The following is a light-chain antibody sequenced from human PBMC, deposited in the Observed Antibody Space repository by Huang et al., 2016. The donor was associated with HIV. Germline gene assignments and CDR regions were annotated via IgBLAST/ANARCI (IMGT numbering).Light chain of an antibody. V-gene: IGKV4-1*01. CDR2: GAS. J-gene: IGKJ1*01. CDR3: QQYLASPG. CDR1: QSLLDKFTGKNH. Sequence: DIVLTQAPDSLAVSLGERATINCKSSQSLLDKFTGKNHLAWYQHRPGQSPTVFISGASTRESWLPDRFSGRGSGTDFTLTINSLQSDDVAVYYCQQYLASPGFGRGT.